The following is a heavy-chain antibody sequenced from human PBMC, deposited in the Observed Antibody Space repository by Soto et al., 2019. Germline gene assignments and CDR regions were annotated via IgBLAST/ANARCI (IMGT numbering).Heavy chain of an antibody. D-gene: IGHD2-2*01. Sequence: GSLRLSCAASGFTFNSYAMNWVRQAPGKGLAWVSAIGTDGNTYYANSVKGRFTISRDNSRTTLYLQMNSLRVEDTALYYCVRKYPGTRPFGYWGQGTLVTVSS. CDR2: IGTDGNT. J-gene: IGHJ4*01. CDR1: GFTFNSYA. CDR3: VRKYPGTRPFGY. V-gene: IGHV3-23*01.